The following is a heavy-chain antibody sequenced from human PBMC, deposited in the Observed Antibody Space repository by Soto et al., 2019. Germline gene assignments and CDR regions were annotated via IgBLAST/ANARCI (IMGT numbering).Heavy chain of an antibody. CDR1: GNSISSRYC. CDR3: AREIVTAGGNNYFDP. V-gene: IGHV4-38-2*02. CDR2: IYHHGST. D-gene: IGHD2-21*02. J-gene: IGHJ5*02. Sequence: SETLSLTCGVSGNSISSRYCWAWIRQPPGKGLEWLGSIYHHGSTYYSPSLKSRVTVSLDTSKNQFYLRLTSLTAADTAVYFCAREIVTAGGNNYFDPWGPGTLVTVSS.